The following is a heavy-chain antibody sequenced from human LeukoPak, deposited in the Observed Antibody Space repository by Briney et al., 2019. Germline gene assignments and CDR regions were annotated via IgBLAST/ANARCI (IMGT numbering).Heavy chain of an antibody. D-gene: IGHD3-16*02. J-gene: IGHJ4*02. V-gene: IGHV4-34*01. CDR3: ARGRRDYDYVWGSYRPGFDY. CDR1: GGSFSGYY. Sequence: SETLSLTCAVYGGSFSGYYWSWIRQPPGKGLEWIEEINHSGSTNYNPSHKSRVTISVDTSKNQFSLKLSSVTAADTAVYYCARGRRDYDYVWGSYRPGFDYWGQGTLVTVSS. CDR2: INHSGST.